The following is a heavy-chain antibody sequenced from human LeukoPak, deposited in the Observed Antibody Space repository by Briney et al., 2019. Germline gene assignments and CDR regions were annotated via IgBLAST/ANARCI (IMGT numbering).Heavy chain of an antibody. CDR1: GDSFSSNSAA. CDR3: ARSPPDYYDSSGYRDAFDI. J-gene: IGHJ3*02. Sequence: SQTLSLTCAISGDSFSSNSAAWNWIRQSPSRGLEWLGRTYYRSKWYNDYAVSVKSRITINPDTSKNQFSLQLNSVTPEDTAVYYCARSPPDYYDSSGYRDAFDIWGQGTMVTVSS. CDR2: TYYRSKWYN. V-gene: IGHV6-1*01. D-gene: IGHD3-22*01.